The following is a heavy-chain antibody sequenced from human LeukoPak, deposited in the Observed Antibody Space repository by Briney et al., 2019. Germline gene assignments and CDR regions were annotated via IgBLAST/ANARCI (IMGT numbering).Heavy chain of an antibody. CDR3: ASRYDSSGYYLFDY. Sequence: ASVKVSCKASGYTFTSYDINWVRQATGQGLEWMGWMNPNSGNTGYAQKFQGRVTMTRNTSISTAYMELSSLRSEDTAVYYCASRYDSSGYYLFDYWGQGTLVTVSS. D-gene: IGHD3-22*01. CDR2: MNPNSGNT. J-gene: IGHJ4*02. CDR1: GYTFTSYD. V-gene: IGHV1-8*01.